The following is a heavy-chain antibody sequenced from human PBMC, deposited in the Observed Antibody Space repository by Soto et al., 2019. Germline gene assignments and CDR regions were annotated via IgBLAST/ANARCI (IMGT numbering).Heavy chain of an antibody. CDR1: GGSFIGYY. J-gene: IGHJ6*02. D-gene: IGHD2-2*01. CDR3: ARDGSTSYMDV. V-gene: IGHV4-59*01. Sequence: SETLSLTCAVYGGSFIGYYWSWIRQPPGKGLEWIGYIYYSGNTNYNPSLKSRVSISVDTSKNQFSLKLSSVTAADTAVYYCARDGSTSYMDVWGQGTTVTVSS. CDR2: IYYSGNT.